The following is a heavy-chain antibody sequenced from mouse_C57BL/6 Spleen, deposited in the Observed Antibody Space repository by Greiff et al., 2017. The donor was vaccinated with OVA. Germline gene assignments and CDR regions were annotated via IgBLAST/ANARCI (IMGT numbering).Heavy chain of an antibody. CDR1: GYTFTDYY. CDR2: INPYNGGT. D-gene: IGHD3-3*01. V-gene: IGHV1-19*01. Sequence: VQLQQSGPVLVKPGASVKMSCKASGYTFTDYYMNWVKQSHGKSLEWIGVINPYNGGTSYNQKFKGKATLTVDKSSSTAYMELNSLTSEDSAVYYCARRDSEVYFDYWGQGTTLTVSS. CDR3: ARRDSEVYFDY. J-gene: IGHJ2*01.